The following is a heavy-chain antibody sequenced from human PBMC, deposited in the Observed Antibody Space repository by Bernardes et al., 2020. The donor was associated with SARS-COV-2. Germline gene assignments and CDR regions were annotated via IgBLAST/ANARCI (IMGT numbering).Heavy chain of an antibody. J-gene: IGHJ6*02. CDR1: GYTFTNYD. Sequence: ASVKVSCKASGYTFTNYDINWVRQATGQGLEWMGWMNPNSDNTGCAWKFQGRVTLTRNTSISTAYMELTSLTSEDTAVYYCAKGPWQPYYYGMDVWGQGTTVTVSS. V-gene: IGHV1-8*02. D-gene: IGHD5-12*01. CDR3: AKGPWQPYYYGMDV. CDR2: MNPNSDNT.